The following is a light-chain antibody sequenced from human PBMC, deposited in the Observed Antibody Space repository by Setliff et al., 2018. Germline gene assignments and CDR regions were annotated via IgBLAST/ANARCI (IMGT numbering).Light chain of an antibody. J-gene: IGLJ2*01. CDR1: SSNIGSHY. V-gene: IGLV1-47*01. CDR3: AARDDIVSSVV. CDR2: NND. Sequence: QSVLTQPPSASGTPGQTITISCSGSSSNIGSHYVYWYQLLPGTAPKLLIYNNDRWPSGYPGRFSGSKSGTSASLAISGLRSEDGAEYFCAARDDIVSSVVFGGGTK.